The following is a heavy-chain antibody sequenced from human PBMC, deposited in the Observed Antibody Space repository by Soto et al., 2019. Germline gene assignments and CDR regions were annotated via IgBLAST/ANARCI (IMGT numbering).Heavy chain of an antibody. CDR3: VRVGVGIGNHFDS. CDR1: NGSISGFY. CDR2: IHYSGRT. V-gene: IGHV4-59*12. Sequence: SETLSLTCSVSNGSISGFYWAWIRQPPGKILEWIGYIHYSGRTDHNPSLTSRATMSVDTSKNQFSPNLKSITAADTAVYYCVRVGVGIGNHFDSWGRGTLVTVSS. J-gene: IGHJ4*02. D-gene: IGHD1-26*01.